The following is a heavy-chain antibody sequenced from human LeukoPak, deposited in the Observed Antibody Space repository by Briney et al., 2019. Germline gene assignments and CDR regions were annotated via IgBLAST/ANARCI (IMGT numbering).Heavy chain of an antibody. CDR3: ARGGCDTTRCYTAAFDI. CDR1: GFTFSNYW. CDR2: INSDGSDT. Sequence: GGSLRLSCAASGFTFSNYWMHWVRQAPGKGLVWVSRINSDGSDTTYADSVKGRFSISRDNAKSTLFLQMNSLGAEDTALYYCARGGCDTTRCYTAAFDIWGQGTMVTVSS. V-gene: IGHV3-74*01. D-gene: IGHD2-2*02. J-gene: IGHJ3*02.